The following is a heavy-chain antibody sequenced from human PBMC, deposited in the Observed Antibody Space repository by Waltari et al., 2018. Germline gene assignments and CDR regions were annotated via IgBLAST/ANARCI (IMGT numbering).Heavy chain of an antibody. CDR1: GGSIRPTSYY. D-gene: IGHD3-16*02. V-gene: IGHV4-39*01. CDR2: MYFRGST. Sequence: QLHLHESGPGLVRPSETLSLPCTVSGGSIRPTSYYWGLVRPPPGKGLEWIGAMYFRGSTYYKPSLKSRVTMSVDTSKNQFSLNLTSVTAADTALYFCARHSPRYGGLPMGDFSLFLDYWGQGTLVTVSA. J-gene: IGHJ4*02. CDR3: ARHSPRYGGLPMGDFSLFLDY.